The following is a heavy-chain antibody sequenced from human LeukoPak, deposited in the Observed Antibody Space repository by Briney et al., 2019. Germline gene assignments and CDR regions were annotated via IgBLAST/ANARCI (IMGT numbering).Heavy chain of an antibody. CDR1: GFTFTDYA. D-gene: IGHD6-19*01. Sequence: GGPLRLSCAASGFTFTDYAMGWVRQAPGQGLEWASTIGASGSTTYYADSVRGRFTISRDNSKNTLSLQMSSLRAEDTAVYYCAKARTPYNSGFDYWGQGTLVAVSS. J-gene: IGHJ4*02. V-gene: IGHV3-23*01. CDR3: AKARTPYNSGFDY. CDR2: IGASGSTT.